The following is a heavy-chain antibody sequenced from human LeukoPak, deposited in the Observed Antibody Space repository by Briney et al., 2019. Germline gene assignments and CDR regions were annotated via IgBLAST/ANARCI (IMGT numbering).Heavy chain of an antibody. D-gene: IGHD3-22*01. CDR2: INHSGST. V-gene: IGHV4-34*01. CDR3: PKRHDSSRTAGHYFDY. Sequence: SETLSLTCAVYGGSFSGYYWSWIRQPPVKELEWIGEINHSGSTNYNPSLKSRVTISVDTSKNQFSLKLSSVTAADTAVYYCPKRHDSSRTAGHYFDYWGQGTLVTVSS. CDR1: GGSFSGYY. J-gene: IGHJ4*02.